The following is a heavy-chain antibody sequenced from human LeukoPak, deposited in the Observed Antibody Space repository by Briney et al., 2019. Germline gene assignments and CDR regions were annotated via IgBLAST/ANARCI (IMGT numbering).Heavy chain of an antibody. CDR1: GFTFSSYV. D-gene: IGHD1-26*01. CDR2: ISDGGGST. CDR3: AKGGGGTHAFAY. V-gene: IGHV3-23*01. Sequence: GGSLRLSCATSGFTFSSYVMSWVRQAPGKGLEWVSGISDGGGSTYYADSVKGRFTISRDNSKNTLYLQMNSPRAEDTAVYYCAKGGGGTHAFAYWGQGTLVTVSS. J-gene: IGHJ4*02.